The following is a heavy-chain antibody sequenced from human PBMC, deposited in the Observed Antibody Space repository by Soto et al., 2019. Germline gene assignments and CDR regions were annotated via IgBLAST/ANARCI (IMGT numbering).Heavy chain of an antibody. J-gene: IGHJ3*02. V-gene: IGHV3-21*01. D-gene: IGHD2-15*01. CDR2: ISSSSSYI. Sequence: GGSLRLSCAASGFTFSSYSMNWVRQAPGKGLEWVSSISSSSSYIYYADSVKGRFTISRDNAKNSLYLQMNSLRAEDTAVYYCARSGGYCSGGSCYSIASSHDAFDIWGQGTMVTVSS. CDR1: GFTFSSYS. CDR3: ARSGGYCSGGSCYSIASSHDAFDI.